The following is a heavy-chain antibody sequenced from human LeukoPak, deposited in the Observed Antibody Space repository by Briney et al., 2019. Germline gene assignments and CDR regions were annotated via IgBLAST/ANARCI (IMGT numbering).Heavy chain of an antibody. CDR3: ARGSDYYSSGFDY. CDR2: INNDGSST. Sequence: GGSLRLSCAASGFTFTSYWMHWVRQVPGKGLVWISRINNDGSSTTYADSVKGRFTISRDNSKNTLYLQMNSLRAEDTAVYYCARGSDYYSSGFDYWGQGTLVTVSS. V-gene: IGHV3-74*01. CDR1: GFTFTSYW. D-gene: IGHD3-10*01. J-gene: IGHJ4*02.